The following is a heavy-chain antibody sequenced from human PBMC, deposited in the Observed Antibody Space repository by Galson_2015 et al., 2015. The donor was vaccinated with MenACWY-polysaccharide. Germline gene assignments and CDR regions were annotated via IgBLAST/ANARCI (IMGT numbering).Heavy chain of an antibody. V-gene: IGHV3-30-3*01. J-gene: IGHJ5*02. CDR3: ARARFGEDSGVFDP. CDR1: GFTFSSYA. Sequence: SLRLSCAASGFTFSSYAMHWVRQAPGKGLEWVAVISYDGSNKYYADSVKGRFTISRDNSKNTLYLQMNSLRAEDTAVYYCARARFGEDSGVFDPWGQGTLVTVSS. D-gene: IGHD3-10*01. CDR2: ISYDGSNK.